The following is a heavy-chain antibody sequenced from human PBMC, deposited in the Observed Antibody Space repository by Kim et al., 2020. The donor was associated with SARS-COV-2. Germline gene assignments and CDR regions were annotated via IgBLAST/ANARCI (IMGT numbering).Heavy chain of an antibody. CDR1: GGSISSSSYY. D-gene: IGHD3-22*01. CDR3: ARLNYYDSSGYYEFDY. V-gene: IGHV4-39*01. CDR2: IYYSRST. Sequence: SETLSLTCTVSGGSISSSSYYWGWIRQPPGKGLEWIGSIYYSRSTYYNPSLKSRVTISVDTSKNQFSLKLSSVTAADTAVYYCARLNYYDSSGYYEFDYWGQGTLVTVSS. J-gene: IGHJ4*02.